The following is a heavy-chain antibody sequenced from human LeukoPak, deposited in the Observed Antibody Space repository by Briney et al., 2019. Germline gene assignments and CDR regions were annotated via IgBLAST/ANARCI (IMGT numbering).Heavy chain of an antibody. CDR3: ARQGGGYCSSTRCYSAFDI. CDR1: GYSISSGYY. CDR2: IYHSGCT. Sequence: SETLSLTCTVSGYSISSGYYWDWIRQPPGKGLEWIANIYHSGCTYYNPSLKSRVTISVDTSKNQFSLKLSSVTAADTAVYYCARQGGGYCSSTRCYSAFDIWGQGTMVTVSS. D-gene: IGHD2-2*02. V-gene: IGHV4-38-2*02. J-gene: IGHJ3*02.